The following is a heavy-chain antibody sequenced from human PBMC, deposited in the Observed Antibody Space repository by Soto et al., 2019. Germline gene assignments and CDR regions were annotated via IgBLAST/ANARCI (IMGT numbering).Heavy chain of an antibody. D-gene: IGHD5-12*01. CDR1: GFTFSSYE. CDR2: ISSSGSTI. V-gene: IGHV3-48*03. CDR3: ASDRHGYNVPSGDY. Sequence: PWGSLRLSCAASGFTFSSYEMNWVRQAPGKGLEWVSYISSSGSTIYYADSVKGRFTISRDNAKNSLYLQMNSLRAEDTAVYYCASDRHGYNVPSGDYWGQGTLVTVSS. J-gene: IGHJ4*02.